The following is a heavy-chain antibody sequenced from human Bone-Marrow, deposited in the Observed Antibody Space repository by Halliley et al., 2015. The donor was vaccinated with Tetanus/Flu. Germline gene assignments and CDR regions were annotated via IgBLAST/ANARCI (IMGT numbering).Heavy chain of an antibody. D-gene: IGHD2-2*01. Sequence: SLRLSCAASGFIFGHSALHWVRQAPGKGLEWVAVISYDGGETYYADSLKGRFSISRDNSKNTLYLKMNSLKPEDTAIYYCARDHSSQANDGFDIWGQGTVVTVSS. CDR1: GFIFGHSA. J-gene: IGHJ3*02. CDR3: ARDHSSQANDGFDI. V-gene: IGHV3-30-3*01. CDR2: ISYDGGET.